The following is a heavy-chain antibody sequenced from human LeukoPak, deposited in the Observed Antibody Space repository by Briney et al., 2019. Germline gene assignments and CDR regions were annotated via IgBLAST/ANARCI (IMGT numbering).Heavy chain of an antibody. J-gene: IGHJ4*02. CDR3: ARVASTGPFDY. CDR2: IHYSGST. CDR1: GGAMSDYY. V-gene: IGHV4-59*01. Sequence: SETLSLTCTVSGGAMSDYYWSWIRQPPGKGLEWIGCIHYSGSTDYNPSLKSRVTMSVDTSKNQFSLKLRSVTAADTAVYYCARVASTGPFDYWGQGTLVTVSS. D-gene: IGHD2-8*02.